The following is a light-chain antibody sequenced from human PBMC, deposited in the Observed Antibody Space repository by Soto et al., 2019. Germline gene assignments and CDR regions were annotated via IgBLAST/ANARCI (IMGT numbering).Light chain of an antibody. Sequence: IQLTQSPSSLSASVGDRVTITCRASQGISSYLAWYQQKPGKAPKLLIYAASTLQSRVPSRFSGSGSGTDFTLTISSLQPEDFATYYCQQLNSYPWTFGQGTKVEIK. CDR1: QGISSY. CDR3: QQLNSYPWT. V-gene: IGKV1-9*01. CDR2: AAS. J-gene: IGKJ1*01.